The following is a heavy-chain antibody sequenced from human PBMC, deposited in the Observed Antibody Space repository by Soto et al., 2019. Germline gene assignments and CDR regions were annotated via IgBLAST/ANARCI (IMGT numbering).Heavy chain of an antibody. CDR1: GYTFTSYY. V-gene: IGHV1-46*01. J-gene: IGHJ4*02. D-gene: IGHD3-3*01. CDR2: INPSGGST. Sequence: ASVKVSCKASGYTFTSYYMHWVRQAPGQGLEWMGIINPSGGSTSYAQKFQGRVTMTRDTSTSTAYMELRSLRSDDTAVYYCARDPRTTDYDFCSGYSFFAYWGQGTLVTVSS. CDR3: ARDPRTTDYDFCSGYSFFAY.